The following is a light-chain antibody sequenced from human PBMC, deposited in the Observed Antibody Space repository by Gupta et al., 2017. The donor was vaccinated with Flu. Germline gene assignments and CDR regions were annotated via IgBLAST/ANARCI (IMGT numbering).Light chain of an antibody. Sequence: SALTLPPSVSGSPGQSLTLSRTVTSSDVGSYNLVSWYQQHPGKAPKLMIYEGSKRPSGVSDRFSGSQSGNTASLTISGLQAEDEADYYCCSYAGSGLYVFGTGTKVTVL. CDR1: SSDVGSYNL. CDR3: CSYAGSGLYV. J-gene: IGLJ1*01. CDR2: EGS. V-gene: IGLV2-23*01.